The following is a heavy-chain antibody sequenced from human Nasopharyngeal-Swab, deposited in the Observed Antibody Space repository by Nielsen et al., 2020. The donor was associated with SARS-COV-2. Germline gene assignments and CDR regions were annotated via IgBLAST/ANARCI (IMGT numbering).Heavy chain of an antibody. D-gene: IGHD6-13*01. Sequence: WVRQAPGQGLEWMGGIIPIFGTANYAQKFQGRVTITADESTSTAYMELSSLRSEDTAVYYCVTSSSKTTNYYYYMDVWGKGTTVTVSS. J-gene: IGHJ6*03. CDR2: IIPIFGTA. V-gene: IGHV1-69*01. CDR3: VTSSSKTTNYYYYMDV.